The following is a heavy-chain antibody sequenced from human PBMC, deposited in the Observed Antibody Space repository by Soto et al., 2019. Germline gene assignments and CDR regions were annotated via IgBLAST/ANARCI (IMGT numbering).Heavy chain of an antibody. Sequence: QVQLQESGPGLVKPSETLSLTCTVSGGSMSSYYWSWIRQPPGKGLEWIGYIYYSGSTIYNPSLTSRVTIAVDTSKTQFSLKLRSVTAADTAVYYCARYGSGSSVWFDPWGQGTLVTVSS. D-gene: IGHD3-10*01. CDR3: ARYGSGSSVWFDP. J-gene: IGHJ5*02. CDR2: IYYSGST. CDR1: GGSMSSYY. V-gene: IGHV4-59*01.